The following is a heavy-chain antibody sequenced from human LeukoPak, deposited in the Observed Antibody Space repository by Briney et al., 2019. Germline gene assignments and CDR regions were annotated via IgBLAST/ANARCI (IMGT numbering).Heavy chain of an antibody. V-gene: IGHV1-8*01. CDR1: GYTFTSYD. J-gene: IGHJ5*02. Sequence: GASVKVSCKASGYTFTSYDINWVRQATGQGLEWIGWMNPNSGNTGYAQKFQGRVTMTRNTSISTAYMELSSLRSEDTAVYYCARGLKRRYGCSSTSCYWFDPWGQGTLVTVSS. CDR3: ARGLKRRYGCSSTSCYWFDP. CDR2: MNPNSGNT. D-gene: IGHD2-2*01.